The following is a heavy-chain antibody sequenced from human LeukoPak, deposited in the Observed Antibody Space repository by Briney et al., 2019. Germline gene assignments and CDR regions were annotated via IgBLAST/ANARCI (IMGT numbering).Heavy chain of an antibody. CDR3: ARRGVLWFGELFYYGMDV. CDR1: GFTFSDYY. CDR2: ISSSGSTI. D-gene: IGHD3-10*01. V-gene: IGHV3-11*01. Sequence: GGSLRLSCSASGFTFSDYYMSWIRQAPGKGLEWVSYISSSGSTIYYADSVKGRFTISRDNAKNSLYLQMNSLRAEDTAVYYCARRGVLWFGELFYYGMDVWGQGTTVTVSS. J-gene: IGHJ6*02.